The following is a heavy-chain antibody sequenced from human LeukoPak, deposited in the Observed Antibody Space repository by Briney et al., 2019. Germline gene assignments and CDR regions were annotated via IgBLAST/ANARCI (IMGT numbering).Heavy chain of an antibody. CDR2: IYTNMST. V-gene: IGHV4-61*02. CDR1: GVSISSGTYY. CDR3: ARVKRAVTSTGEAFDI. J-gene: IGHJ3*02. D-gene: IGHD6-19*01. Sequence: SQTLSLTCTVSGVSISSGTYYWSWIRQPAGKGLEWIGRIYTNMSTNYNPSLKSRVTISVDTSKNQFSLSLTSVTVADAAVYYCARVKRAVTSTGEAFDIWGLGTMVTVSS.